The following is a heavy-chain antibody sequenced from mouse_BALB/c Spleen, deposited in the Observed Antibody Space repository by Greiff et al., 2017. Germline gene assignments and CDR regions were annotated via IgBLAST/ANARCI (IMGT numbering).Heavy chain of an antibody. J-gene: IGHJ3*01. Sequence: VQLQQSGPELVKPGASVKISCKASGYTFTSYDINWVKQRPGQGLEWIGWIYPGDGSTKYNEKFKGKATLTADKSSSTAYMQLSSLTSENSAVYFCARGGIRDGFAYWGQGTLVTVSA. CDR1: GYTFTSYD. D-gene: IGHD2-4*01. V-gene: IGHV1S56*01. CDR2: IYPGDGST. CDR3: ARGGIRDGFAY.